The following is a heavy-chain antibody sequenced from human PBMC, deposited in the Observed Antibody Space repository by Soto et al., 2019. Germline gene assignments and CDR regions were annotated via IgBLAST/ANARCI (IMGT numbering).Heavy chain of an antibody. D-gene: IGHD6-13*01. J-gene: IGHJ6*02. CDR1: GGTFISYA. V-gene: IGHV1-69*13. CDR3: ARSTPQLVSGYYYYGMDV. CDR2: IIPIFGTA. Sequence: SVKVSCKASGGTFISYAISWVRQAPGQGLEWMGEIIPIFGTANYAQKFQGRVTITADESTSTAYMELSSLRSEDTAVYYCARSTPQLVSGYYYYGMDVWGQGTTVTVSS.